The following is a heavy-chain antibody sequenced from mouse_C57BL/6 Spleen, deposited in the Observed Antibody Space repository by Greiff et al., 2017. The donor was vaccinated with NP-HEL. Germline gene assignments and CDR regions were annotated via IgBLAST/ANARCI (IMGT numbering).Heavy chain of an antibody. Sequence: EVQLQQSGPELVKPGASVKISCKASGYTFTDYYMNWVKQSHGKSLEWIGDINPNNGGTSYNQKFKGKATLTVDKSSSTAYMELRSLTSEDSAVYYCAREDYSNYEGFASWGQGTLVTVSA. J-gene: IGHJ3*01. CDR3: AREDYSNYEGFAS. CDR2: INPNNGGT. D-gene: IGHD2-5*01. CDR1: GYTFTDYY. V-gene: IGHV1-26*01.